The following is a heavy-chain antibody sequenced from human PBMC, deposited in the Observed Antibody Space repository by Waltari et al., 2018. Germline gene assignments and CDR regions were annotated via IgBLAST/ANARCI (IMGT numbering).Heavy chain of an antibody. CDR1: GFTFSRYW. V-gene: IGHV3-74*01. CDR2: INSDGSST. D-gene: IGHD3-22*01. Sequence: EEQLVESGGGLAQPGESLRLSCAASGFTFSRYWMDWVRQAHGTGLVWVSRINSDGSSTTYADSVKGRFTISRDNGKNTLYVQMNRLRPEDTAVYYCARVATKTYSSPVPGRPYYYGMDVWGQGTTVTVSS. J-gene: IGHJ6*02. CDR3: ARVATKTYSSPVPGRPYYYGMDV.